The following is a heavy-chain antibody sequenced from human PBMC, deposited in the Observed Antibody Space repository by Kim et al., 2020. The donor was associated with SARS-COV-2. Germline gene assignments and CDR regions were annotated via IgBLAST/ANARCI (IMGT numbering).Heavy chain of an antibody. CDR2: NYYSGST. V-gene: IGHV4-31*03. J-gene: IGHJ3*02. D-gene: IGHD3-22*01. Sequence: SETLSLTCSVSGGSISSGGYYWSWNRQHPGKDLEWVGYNYYSGSTYSNPSLKSRVTISVDTTNNQFSLKLSSVAAADTAVYYCARVRITLIVVVGAFDIWGRGTMVTVSS. CDR1: GGSISSGGYY. CDR3: ARVRITLIVVVGAFDI.